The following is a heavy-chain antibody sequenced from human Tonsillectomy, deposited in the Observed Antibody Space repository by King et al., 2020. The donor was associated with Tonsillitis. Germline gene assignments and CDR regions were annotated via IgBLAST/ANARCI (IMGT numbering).Heavy chain of an antibody. Sequence: VQLVESGGGVVQPGRSLRLSCAASGFTFSSYAMHWVRQAPGKGLEWVAVISYDGSNKYYADSVKGRFTISRDNSKNTLYLQMNSLRAEDTAVYYCARDLLLYYYDSCGYYGTSIDYWGQGTLVTVSS. V-gene: IGHV3-30-3*01. J-gene: IGHJ4*02. D-gene: IGHD3-22*01. CDR1: GFTFSSYA. CDR2: ISYDGSNK. CDR3: ARDLLLYYYDSCGYYGTSIDY.